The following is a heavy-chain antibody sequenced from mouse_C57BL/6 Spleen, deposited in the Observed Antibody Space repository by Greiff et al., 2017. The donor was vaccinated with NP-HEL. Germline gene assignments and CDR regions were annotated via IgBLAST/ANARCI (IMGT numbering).Heavy chain of an antibody. V-gene: IGHV5-9*01. CDR3: ARRVVATWNYFDY. CDR2: ISGGGGNN. CDR1: GFTFSSYT. J-gene: IGHJ2*01. Sequence: DVKLVESGGGLVKPGGSLKLSCAASGFTFSSYTMSWVRQTPEKRLEWVATISGGGGNNYYPDSVKGRFTISRDNAKNTLYLQMSSLRSEDTALYYCARRVVATWNYFDYWGQGTTLTVSS. D-gene: IGHD1-1*01.